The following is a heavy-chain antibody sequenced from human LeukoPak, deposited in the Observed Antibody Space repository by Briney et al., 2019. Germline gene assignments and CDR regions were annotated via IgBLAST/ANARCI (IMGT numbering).Heavy chain of an antibody. J-gene: IGHJ6*02. CDR1: GFTFSSYA. Sequence: GGSLRLSCAASGFTFSSYAMHWVRQAPGKGLEWVAVISYDGSNKYYADSVKGRFTISRDNSKNTLYLQMNSLRAEDTAVYYCARGYCSGGSCYGMDVWGQGTTVTVSS. CDR2: ISYDGSNK. CDR3: ARGYCSGGSCYGMDV. V-gene: IGHV3-30-3*01. D-gene: IGHD2-15*01.